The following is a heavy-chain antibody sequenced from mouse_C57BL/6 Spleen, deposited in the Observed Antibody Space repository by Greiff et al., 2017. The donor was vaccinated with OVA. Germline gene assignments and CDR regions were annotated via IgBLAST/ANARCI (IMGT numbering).Heavy chain of an antibody. CDR3: ARNAPYAMDY. CDR1: GFSLSTSGMG. CDR2: IYWDDDK. J-gene: IGHJ4*01. V-gene: IGHV8-12*01. Sequence: QVQLKESGPGILQSSQTLSLTCSFSGFSLSTSGMGVSWIRQPSGKGLEWLAHIYWDDDKRYNPSLKSRLTIAKDTSRNQVFLKITSVDTADTATYYCARNAPYAMDYWGQGTSVTVSS.